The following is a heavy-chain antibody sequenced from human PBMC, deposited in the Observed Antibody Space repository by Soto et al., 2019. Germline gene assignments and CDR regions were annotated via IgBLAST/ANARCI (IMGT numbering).Heavy chain of an antibody. Sequence: GGSLRLSCAASGFTLSDFAIHWVRQAPGKGLEWVAVISYDGSKKYFADSVKGRFTISRDNSNNTLYLQMNSLRAEDTAVYYCAKDPMVRGPAPYYFDYWGQGT. CDR3: AKDPMVRGPAPYYFDY. CDR2: ISYDGSKK. V-gene: IGHV3-30-3*01. J-gene: IGHJ4*02. CDR1: GFTLSDFA. D-gene: IGHD3-10*01.